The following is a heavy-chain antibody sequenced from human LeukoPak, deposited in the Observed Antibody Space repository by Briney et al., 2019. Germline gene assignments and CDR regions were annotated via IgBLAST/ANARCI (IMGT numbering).Heavy chain of an antibody. Sequence: SETLSLTCTVSGGSITSSYWSWIRQPPGKGLEWIGYIYYSGSTNYNPSLKSRVTISVDTSKNQFSLKLSSVPAADTAVYYCAADSSGYPVRFYYFDYWGQGTLVTVSS. CDR2: IYYSGST. CDR3: AADSSGYPVRFYYFDY. CDR1: GGSITSSY. J-gene: IGHJ4*02. D-gene: IGHD3-22*01. V-gene: IGHV4-59*12.